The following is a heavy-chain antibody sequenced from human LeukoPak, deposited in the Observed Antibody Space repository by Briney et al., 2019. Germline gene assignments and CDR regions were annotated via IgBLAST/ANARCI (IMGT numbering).Heavy chain of an antibody. CDR3: ARDLSPYYYESSGYYSDY. Sequence: ASVKVSCKASGYTFTDYYMYWVRQAPGQGLEWMGWIHPNSGGTNYAQKFQGRVTMTRDTSISTAYMELSRLRSDDTAVYYCARDLSPYYYESSGYYSDYWGQGTLVTVSS. CDR1: GYTFTDYY. D-gene: IGHD3-22*01. V-gene: IGHV1-2*02. J-gene: IGHJ4*02. CDR2: IHPNSGGT.